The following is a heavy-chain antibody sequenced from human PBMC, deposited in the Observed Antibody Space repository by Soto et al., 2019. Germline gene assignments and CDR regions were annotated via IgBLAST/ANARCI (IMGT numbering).Heavy chain of an antibody. D-gene: IGHD6-13*01. CDR3: ARERPDGSRLDP. CDR1: GGSISSGDYY. CDR2: IYYSGST. V-gene: IGHV4-30-4*08. J-gene: IGHJ5*02. Sequence: PSETLSLTCTVSGGSISSGDYYRIWIRQPPGKGLEWIGYIYYSGSTYYNPSLKSRVTISVDTSKNQFSLKLSSVTAADTAVYYCARERPDGSRLDPWGQGTLVTVSS.